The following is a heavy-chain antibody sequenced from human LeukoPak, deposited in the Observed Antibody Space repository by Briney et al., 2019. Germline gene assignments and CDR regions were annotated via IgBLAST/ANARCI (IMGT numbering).Heavy chain of an antibody. CDR3: AGTPVVTQEGFDY. J-gene: IGHJ4*02. V-gene: IGHV4-34*01. CDR2: INHSGST. Sequence: KPSETLSLTCAVYGGSFSGYYWSWIRQPPGKGLEWIGEINHSGSTNYNPSLKSRVTISVDTSKNQFSLKLSSVTAADTAVYYCAGTPVVTQEGFDYRGQGTLVTVSS. CDR1: GGSFSGYY. D-gene: IGHD4-23*01.